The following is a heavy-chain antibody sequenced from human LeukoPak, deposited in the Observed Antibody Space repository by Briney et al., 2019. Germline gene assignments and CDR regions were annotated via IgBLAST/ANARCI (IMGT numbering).Heavy chain of an antibody. CDR2: ISAYNGNT. CDR1: GYTFTSYG. J-gene: IGHJ3*02. Sequence: ASVKVSCKASGYTFTSYGISWVRQAPGQGLEWMGWISAYNGNTNYAQKLQGRVTMTTDTSTSTAYMELRSLRSDDTAVYYCARAPLLWFGELFHDAFDIWGQGTMVTVSS. CDR3: ARAPLLWFGELFHDAFDI. V-gene: IGHV1-18*01. D-gene: IGHD3-10*01.